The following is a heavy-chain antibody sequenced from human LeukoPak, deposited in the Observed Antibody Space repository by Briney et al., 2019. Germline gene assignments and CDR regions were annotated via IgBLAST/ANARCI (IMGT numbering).Heavy chain of an antibody. CDR1: GYTFTSYY. D-gene: IGHD5-18*01. V-gene: IGHV1-46*01. J-gene: IGHJ4*02. Sequence: ASVKVCCKASGYTFTSYYMHWVRQAPGQGLEWMGIINPSGGSTSYAQKFQGRVTMTRDTSTSTVYMELSSLRSEDTAVYYCARSSEKYRYGSDHFDYWGQGTLDTVSS. CDR3: ARSSEKYRYGSDHFDY. CDR2: INPSGGST.